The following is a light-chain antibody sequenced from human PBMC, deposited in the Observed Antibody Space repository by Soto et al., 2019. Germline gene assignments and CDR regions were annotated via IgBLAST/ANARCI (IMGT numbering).Light chain of an antibody. CDR1: QSVLYTSNNKNY. CDR2: WAS. CDR3: QQYFIAPYT. V-gene: IGKV4-1*01. J-gene: IGKJ2*01. Sequence: DIVMTQSPDSLAVSLGERATINCKSSQSVLYTSNNKNYLAWYQQKPGQAPNLLIYWASTRESGVPDRFSGSRAGTDFTLTISSLQAEDVAVYYCQQYFIAPYTFGQGNKLEIK.